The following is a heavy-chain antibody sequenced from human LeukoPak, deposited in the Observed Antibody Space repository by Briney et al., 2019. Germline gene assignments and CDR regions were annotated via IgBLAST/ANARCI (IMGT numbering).Heavy chain of an antibody. Sequence: TGGSLRLSCAASGFTFSNYGMHWVRQAPGKGLEWVAFIHYDGSNKYYADSVKGRFTVSRDNSKNTLFLQMNSLRAEDTAVYYCARVREGYSYGFADYWGQGTLVTVSS. CDR1: GFTFSNYG. CDR3: ARVREGYSYGFADY. V-gene: IGHV3-30*02. CDR2: IHYDGSNK. J-gene: IGHJ4*02. D-gene: IGHD5-18*01.